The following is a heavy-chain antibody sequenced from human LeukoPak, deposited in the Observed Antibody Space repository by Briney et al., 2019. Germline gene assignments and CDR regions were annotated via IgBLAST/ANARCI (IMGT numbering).Heavy chain of an antibody. Sequence: PSETLSLTCTVSGGSISNYYWSWIRQPPGKGLEWIGYFYYSGSTNYNPSLKSRVTISGDTSKNQFSLKLSSVTAADTAVYYCARRPYGGFDYWGQGTLVTVSS. CDR3: ARRPYGGFDY. V-gene: IGHV4-59*08. CDR2: FYYSGST. CDR1: GGSISNYY. J-gene: IGHJ4*02. D-gene: IGHD4-17*01.